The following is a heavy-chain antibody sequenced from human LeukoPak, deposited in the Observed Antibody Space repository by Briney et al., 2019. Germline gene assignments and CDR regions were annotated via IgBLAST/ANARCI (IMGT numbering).Heavy chain of an antibody. CDR3: AKEIAVASMFDY. V-gene: IGHV1-2*02. Sequence: ASVKVSCKASGYTFTGYYMRWVRQAPGQGLEWMGWINPNSGGTNYAQKFQGRVTMTRDTSISTAYMELSRLRSGDTAVYYCAKEIAVASMFDYWGQGTLVTVSS. CDR2: INPNSGGT. CDR1: GYTFTGYY. D-gene: IGHD6-13*01. J-gene: IGHJ4*02.